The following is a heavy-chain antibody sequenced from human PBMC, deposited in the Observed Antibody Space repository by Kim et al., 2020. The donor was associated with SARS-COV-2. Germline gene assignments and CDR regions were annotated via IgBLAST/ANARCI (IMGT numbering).Heavy chain of an antibody. CDR1: GGSISSSSHY. Sequence: SETLSLTCTVSGGSISSSSHYWGWIRQPPGKGLEWIASIYYSGYTSYYSPSLTSRVTISVDTSRNQFSLHLRSVTATDTAVYYCARQAPAGTNLDHYYFYMDVWGKGTTVTVPS. CDR3: ARQAPAGTNLDHYYFYMDV. CDR2: IYYSGYTS. V-gene: IGHV4-39*01. J-gene: IGHJ6*03. D-gene: IGHD1-7*01.